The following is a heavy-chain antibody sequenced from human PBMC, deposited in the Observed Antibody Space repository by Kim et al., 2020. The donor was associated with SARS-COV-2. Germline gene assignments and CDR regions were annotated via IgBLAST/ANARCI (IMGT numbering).Heavy chain of an antibody. CDR1: GGTFSSYA. Sequence: SVKVSCKASGGTFSSYAISWVRQAPGQGLEWMGGIIPIFGTANYAQKFQGRVTITADESTSTAYMELSSLRSEDTAVYYCARDRGGSSIQGGFDPWGQGTLVTVSS. V-gene: IGHV1-69*13. CDR3: ARDRGGSSIQGGFDP. CDR2: IIPIFGTA. D-gene: IGHD6-13*01. J-gene: IGHJ5*02.